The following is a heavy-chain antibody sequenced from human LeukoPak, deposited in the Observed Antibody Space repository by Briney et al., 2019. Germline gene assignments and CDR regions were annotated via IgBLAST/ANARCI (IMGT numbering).Heavy chain of an antibody. CDR1: GFTFSNYA. V-gene: IGHV3-23*01. CDR3: AKDLAVAATYYYYYGMDV. Sequence: PGGSLRLSCAASGFTFSNYAMNWVRQAPGKGLEWVSGISGSGGSTYYADSVKGRFTISRDNSKNTLYLQMSGLRAEDTAAYYCAKDLAVAATYYYYYGMDVWGQGTTVTVSS. CDR2: ISGSGGST. D-gene: IGHD2-15*01. J-gene: IGHJ6*02.